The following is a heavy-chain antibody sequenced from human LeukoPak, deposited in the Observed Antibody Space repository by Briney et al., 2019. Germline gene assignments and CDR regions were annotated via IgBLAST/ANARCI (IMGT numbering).Heavy chain of an antibody. Sequence: GGSLRLSCAASGFTFSSYSMNWVRQAPGEGLEWVSSISSSSSYIYYADSVKGRFTISRDNAKNSLYLQMNSLRAEDTAVYYCARNGIAAAGKVDYYYYYYMDVWGKGTTVTVSS. CDR1: GFTFSSYS. J-gene: IGHJ6*03. V-gene: IGHV3-21*01. CDR2: ISSSSSYI. D-gene: IGHD6-13*01. CDR3: ARNGIAAAGKVDYYYYYYMDV.